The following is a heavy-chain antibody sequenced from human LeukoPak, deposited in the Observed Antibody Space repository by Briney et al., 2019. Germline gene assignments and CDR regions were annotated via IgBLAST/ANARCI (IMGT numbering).Heavy chain of an antibody. D-gene: IGHD3-22*01. V-gene: IGHV1-18*04. CDR1: GYTFTGYY. Sequence: ASVKVSCKASGYTFTGYYMHWVRQAPGQGLEWMGWISAYNGNTNYAQKLQGRVTMTTDTSTSTAYMELRSLRSDDTAVYYCARDPDPGYYWGQGTLVTVSS. CDR3: ARDPDPGYY. J-gene: IGHJ4*02. CDR2: ISAYNGNT.